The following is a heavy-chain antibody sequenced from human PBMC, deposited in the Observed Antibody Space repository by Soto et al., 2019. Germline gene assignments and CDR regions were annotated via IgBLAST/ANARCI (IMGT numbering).Heavy chain of an antibody. CDR2: IYPGDSDT. CDR3: ARRRYYDSSGYYFDAFDI. V-gene: IGHV5-51*01. D-gene: IGHD3-22*01. Sequence: GESLKISCKGSGYSFTSYWIGWVRQMPGKGLEWMGIIYPGDSDTRYSPSFQGQVTISADKSISTAYLQWSSLKASDTAMYYCARRRYYDSSGYYFDAFDIWSQGTMVTVSS. CDR1: GYSFTSYW. J-gene: IGHJ3*02.